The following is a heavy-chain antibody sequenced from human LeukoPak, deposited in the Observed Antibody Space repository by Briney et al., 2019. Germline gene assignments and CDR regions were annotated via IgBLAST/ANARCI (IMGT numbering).Heavy chain of an antibody. CDR3: ARDTAASAHTYYYGMDV. Sequence: SETLSLTCSVSGGSISSSTYYWGWIRQPPGKGLEWIGSIYYSGSVNYNPSLKTRVTISADTSKNQLSLKLTSVTAADTALYYCARDTAASAHTYYYGMDVWGQGTTVTVSS. J-gene: IGHJ6*02. CDR1: GGSISSSTYY. V-gene: IGHV4-39*02. CDR2: IYYSGSV. D-gene: IGHD6-13*01.